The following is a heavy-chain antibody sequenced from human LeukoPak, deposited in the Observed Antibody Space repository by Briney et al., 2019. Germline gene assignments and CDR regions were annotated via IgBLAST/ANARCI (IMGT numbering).Heavy chain of an antibody. J-gene: IGHJ6*03. CDR2: IYGSDDKT. CDR3: ARGPLHYDSSGYYYYYYMDV. D-gene: IGHD3-22*01. V-gene: IGHV3-23*01. Sequence: GGSLRLSCVASGFTFSNYAMSWVRQAPGKGLELVSGIYGSDDKTVYGDAVKGRFTISRDNSKNTLYLQMNSLRAEDTAVYYCARGPLHYDSSGYYYYYYMDVWGKGTTVTVSS. CDR1: GFTFSNYA.